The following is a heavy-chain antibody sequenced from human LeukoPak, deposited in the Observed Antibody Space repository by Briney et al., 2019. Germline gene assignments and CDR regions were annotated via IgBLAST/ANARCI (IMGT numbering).Heavy chain of an antibody. J-gene: IGHJ4*02. V-gene: IGHV3-30*04. CDR2: ISYDGSNK. CDR1: GFTFSSYA. D-gene: IGHD3-22*01. Sequence: PGRSLRLSCAASGFTFSSYAMHWVRQAPGKGLEWVAVISYDGSNKYYADSVKGRFTISRDNSKNTLYLQMNSLRAEDTAVYYCARDPFGLNYYDSSGYFDYWGQGTLVTVSS. CDR3: ARDPFGLNYYDSSGYFDY.